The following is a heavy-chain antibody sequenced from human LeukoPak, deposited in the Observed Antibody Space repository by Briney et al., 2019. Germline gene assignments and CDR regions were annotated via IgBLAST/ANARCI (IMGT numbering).Heavy chain of an antibody. V-gene: IGHV3-66*01. CDR2: IYSGGST. CDR3: ARESYGSGSYRWFDP. D-gene: IGHD3-10*01. CDR1: GFTVSSNY. J-gene: IGHJ5*02. Sequence: GGSLRLSCAASGFTVSSNYMSWVRQAPGKGLEWVSVIYSGGSTYYADSVKGRFTISRDNSKNTLYLQMNSLRAEDTAVYYCARESYGSGSYRWFDPWGQGTLVTVSS.